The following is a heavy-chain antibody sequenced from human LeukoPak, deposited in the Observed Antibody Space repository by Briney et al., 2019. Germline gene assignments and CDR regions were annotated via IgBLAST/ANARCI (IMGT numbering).Heavy chain of an antibody. CDR2: ISGSGGST. CDR3: AKGDGGSSGWYPDS. J-gene: IGHJ4*02. Sequence: PGGSLRLSCAASGFTFSTYGMSWVRQAPGKGLEWVSVISGSGGSTYYADSVKGRFTISRDNSKNTLYLQMDSLRVEDTAVYYCAKGDGGSSGWYPDSWGQGTLVTVSS. CDR1: GFTFSTYG. D-gene: IGHD6-19*01. V-gene: IGHV3-23*01.